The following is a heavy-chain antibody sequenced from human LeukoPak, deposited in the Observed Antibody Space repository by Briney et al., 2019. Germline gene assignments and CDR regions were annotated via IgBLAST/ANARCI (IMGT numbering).Heavy chain of an antibody. CDR3: ARGYYPILYYFDY. D-gene: IGHD3-10*01. CDR1: GFTFSDYY. Sequence: GGTLRLSCAASGFTFSDYYVSWIRQAPGKGLEWVSYISSSSSYTNYADSVKGRFTISRDNAKNSLYLQMNSLRAEDTAVYYCARGYYPILYYFDYWGQGTLVTVSS. V-gene: IGHV3-11*06. J-gene: IGHJ4*02. CDR2: ISSSSSYT.